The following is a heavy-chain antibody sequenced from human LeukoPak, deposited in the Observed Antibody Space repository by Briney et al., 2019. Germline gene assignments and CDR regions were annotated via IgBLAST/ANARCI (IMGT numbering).Heavy chain of an antibody. D-gene: IGHD1-1*01. J-gene: IGHJ4*02. CDR2: VSYDGSYK. V-gene: IGHV3-30*04. CDR1: GFTFSKFA. Sequence: GGSLRLSCAAAGFTFSKFAMHWVRQAPGKGLEWVAVVSYDGSYKYYADSVKGRFTISRDNSKNTLYLQMNSLRAEDTAVYYCARVSFKGGTIDYWGQGSLVTVSS. CDR3: ARVSFKGGTIDY.